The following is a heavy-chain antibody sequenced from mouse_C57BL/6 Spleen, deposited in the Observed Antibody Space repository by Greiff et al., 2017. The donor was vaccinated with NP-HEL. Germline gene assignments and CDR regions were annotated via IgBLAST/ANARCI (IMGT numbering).Heavy chain of an antibody. CDR2: INPGSGGT. CDR3: ARWDYGSSYFDY. D-gene: IGHD1-1*01. CDR1: GYAFTNYL. V-gene: IGHV1-54*01. Sequence: QVQLKQSGAELVRPGTSVKVSCKASGYAFTNYLIEWVKQRPGQGLAWIGVINPGSGGTNYNEKFKGKATLTADKSSSTAYMQLSSLTSEDSAVYFCARWDYGSSYFDYWGQGTTLTVSS. J-gene: IGHJ2*01.